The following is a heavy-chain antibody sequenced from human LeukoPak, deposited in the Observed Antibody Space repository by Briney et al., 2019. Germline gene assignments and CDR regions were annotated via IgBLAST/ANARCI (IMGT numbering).Heavy chain of an antibody. D-gene: IGHD1-26*01. CDR1: GFTFSNYG. CDR3: AKDKGREGDY. Sequence: GGSLRLSCAASGFTFSNYGMHWVRQAQGKGLEGVAVISSDGSEEYYADSVKGRFTISRDNSKNTLYLQMNSLRVEDTAVYYCAKDKGREGDYWGQGNLVTVSS. J-gene: IGHJ4*02. V-gene: IGHV3-30*18. CDR2: ISSDGSEE.